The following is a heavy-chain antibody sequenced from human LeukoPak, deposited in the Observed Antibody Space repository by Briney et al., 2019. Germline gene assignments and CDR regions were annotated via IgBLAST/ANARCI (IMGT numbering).Heavy chain of an antibody. Sequence: GGSLRLSCAASGFTFSSYAMSWVRQAPGKGLEWVSAISGSGGSTYYADSVKGRFTISRDNSKNTLYLQMNSLRAEDTAVYYCAKSARKVGAISGYYYYYGIDVWGRGTTVTVSS. J-gene: IGHJ6*02. CDR3: AKSARKVGAISGYYYYYGIDV. CDR2: ISGSGGST. D-gene: IGHD1-26*01. V-gene: IGHV3-23*01. CDR1: GFTFSSYA.